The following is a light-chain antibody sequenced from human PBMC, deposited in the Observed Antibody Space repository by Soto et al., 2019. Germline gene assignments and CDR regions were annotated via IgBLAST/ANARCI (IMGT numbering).Light chain of an antibody. CDR3: QQYNSWLWT. CDR1: QSVSSK. J-gene: IGKJ1*01. CDR2: GAS. Sequence: MTQSPATLSVSPGEGATLSCRASQSVSSKLAWYQQKPGQAPRLLIYGASTRATGIPARFSGSGSGAEFTLIISSLQSEDSAVYYCQQYNSWLWTFGQGTKVDI. V-gene: IGKV3-15*01.